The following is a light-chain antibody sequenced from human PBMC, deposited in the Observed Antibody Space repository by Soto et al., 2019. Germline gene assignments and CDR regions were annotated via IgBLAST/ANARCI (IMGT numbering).Light chain of an antibody. V-gene: IGLV7-46*01. J-gene: IGLJ2*01. CDR3: SLSYTGGQI. CDR1: KETVTSGHY. Sequence: QAVVTQEPSLTVSPGGTVTLTSGSSKETVTSGHYPYGFQQKPGQAPRTPIHDTDNKHSWTPARVSGSLLGGKAALNLSGAQPEYEAEYYCSLSYTGGQIFGGMTNLTV. CDR2: DTD.